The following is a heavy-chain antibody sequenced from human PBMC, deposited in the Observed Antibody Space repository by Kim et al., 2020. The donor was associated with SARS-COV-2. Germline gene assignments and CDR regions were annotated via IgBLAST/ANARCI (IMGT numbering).Heavy chain of an antibody. CDR3: ERDRKITIFGVVMPYYYGMDV. V-gene: IGHV1-46*01. Sequence: ASVKVSCKASGYTFTSYYMHWVRQAPGQGLEWMGIINPSGGSTSYAQKFQGRVTMTRDTSTSTVYMELSSLRSEDTAVYYCERDRKITIFGVVMPYYYGMDVWGQGTTVTVSS. D-gene: IGHD3-3*01. J-gene: IGHJ6*02. CDR2: INPSGGST. CDR1: GYTFTSYY.